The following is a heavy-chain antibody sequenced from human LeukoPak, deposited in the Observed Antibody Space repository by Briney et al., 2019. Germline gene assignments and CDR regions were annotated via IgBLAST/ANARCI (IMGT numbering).Heavy chain of an antibody. CDR2: ISSSGSTI. J-gene: IGHJ6*04. V-gene: IGHV3-48*03. CDR1: GFTFSSYE. D-gene: IGHD3-10*02. Sequence: PGGSLRLSYAASGFTFSSYEMNWVRQAPGKGLEWVSYISSSGSTIYYADSVKGRFTISRDNAKNSLYLQMNSLRAEDTAVYYCAELGLTMIGGVWGKGTTVTISS. CDR3: AELGLTMIGGV.